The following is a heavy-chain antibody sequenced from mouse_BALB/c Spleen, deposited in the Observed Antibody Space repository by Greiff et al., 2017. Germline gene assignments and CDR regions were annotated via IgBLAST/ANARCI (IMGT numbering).Heavy chain of an antibody. CDR3: ARSSHGYSGDFDY. J-gene: IGHJ2*01. V-gene: IGHV1-14*01. CDR2: INPYNDGT. Sequence: EVQLQQSGPELVKPGASVKMSCKASGYTFTSYVMHWVKQKPGQGLEWIGYINPYNDGTKYNEKFKGKATLTSDKSSSTAYMELSSLTSEDSAVYYCARSSHGYSGDFDYWGQGTTLTVSS. D-gene: IGHD2-2*01. CDR1: GYTFTSYV.